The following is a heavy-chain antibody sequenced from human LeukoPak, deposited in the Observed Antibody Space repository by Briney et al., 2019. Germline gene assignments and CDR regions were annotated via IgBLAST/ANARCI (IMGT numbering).Heavy chain of an antibody. Sequence: PSETLSLTCTVSGGSISSGDYYWSWIRQPPGKGLEWIGYIYHSGSTCYNPSLKSRVTISVDRSKNQFSLKLSSVTAADTAVYYCARVVAAAGHFDYWGQGTLVTVSS. CDR1: GGSISSGDYY. V-gene: IGHV4-30-2*01. J-gene: IGHJ4*02. CDR3: ARVVAAAGHFDY. D-gene: IGHD6-13*01. CDR2: IYHSGST.